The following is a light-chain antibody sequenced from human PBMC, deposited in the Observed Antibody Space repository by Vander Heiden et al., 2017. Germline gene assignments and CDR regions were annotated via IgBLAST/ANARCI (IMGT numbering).Light chain of an antibody. CDR1: SSNIGSNT. CDR2: SNN. J-gene: IGLJ3*02. CDR3: AAWDDSLNGWV. Sequence: QSVLSQPPPPSGTPGQRVTISCAGSSSNIGSNTVNWYQQLPGTAPKLLIYSNNQRPSGVPDRFSGSKSGTSASLAISGLQSEDEADYYCAAWDDSLNGWVFGGGTKLTVL. V-gene: IGLV1-44*01.